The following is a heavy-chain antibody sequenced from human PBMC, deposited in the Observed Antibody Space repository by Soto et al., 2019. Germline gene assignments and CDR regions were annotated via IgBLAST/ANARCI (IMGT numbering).Heavy chain of an antibody. CDR2: IEYDGSNK. D-gene: IGHD3-16*02. CDR3: VRGIESCFDI. CDR1: GLTFSSYG. V-gene: IGHV3-33*05. J-gene: IGHJ3*02. Sequence: QVQLVESGGGVVQPGRSLRLSCAASGLTFSSYGMHWVRQAPGKGLEWVAVIEYDGSNKYYADSVKGRFTISRDNSKNTLYLQMNSLRAEDTAVYYCVRGIESCFDIWGQGTMVTVSS.